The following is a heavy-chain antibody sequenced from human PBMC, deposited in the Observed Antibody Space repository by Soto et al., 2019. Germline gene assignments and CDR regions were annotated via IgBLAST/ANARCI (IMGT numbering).Heavy chain of an antibody. CDR1: GFTFSSYA. V-gene: IGHV3-23*01. Sequence: GGSLRLSCAASGFTFSSYAMSWVRQAPGKGLEWVSGISGSGGRTYYADSVKGRFTISRDNSKNTLYLQMNSLRVEDTAVYYCARRTWNYGAFGIWGQGTMVTVSS. D-gene: IGHD1-7*01. J-gene: IGHJ3*02. CDR2: ISGSGGRT. CDR3: ARRTWNYGAFGI.